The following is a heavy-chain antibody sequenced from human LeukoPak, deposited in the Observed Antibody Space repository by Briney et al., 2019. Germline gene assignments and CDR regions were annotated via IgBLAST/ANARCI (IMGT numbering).Heavy chain of an antibody. Sequence: PSETLSLTCTVSGGSISSSSYYWGWIRQPPGKGLEWIGSIYYSGSTYYNPSLKSRVTISVDTSKNQFSLKLSSVTAADTAVYYCARDVVLVTIPGVAPRGYWLDPWGQGALVTVSS. J-gene: IGHJ5*02. V-gene: IGHV4-39*07. CDR2: IYYSGST. CDR1: GGSISSSSYY. D-gene: IGHD3-3*01. CDR3: ARDVVLVTIPGVAPRGYWLDP.